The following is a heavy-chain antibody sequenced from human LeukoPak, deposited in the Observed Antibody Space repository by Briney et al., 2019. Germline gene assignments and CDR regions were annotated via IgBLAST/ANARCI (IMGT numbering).Heavy chain of an antibody. D-gene: IGHD2-15*01. CDR3: ARVSCSGGNCYFDY. CDR2: INHSGST. V-gene: IGHV4-34*01. J-gene: IGHJ4*02. Sequence: PSETLSLTCAVYGGSFSGYYWSWMRQPPGKGLEWIGEINHSGSTNYNPSLKSRVTISVDTSKNQFSLKLSSVTAADTAVYYCARVSCSGGNCYFDYWGQGTLVTVSS. CDR1: GGSFSGYY.